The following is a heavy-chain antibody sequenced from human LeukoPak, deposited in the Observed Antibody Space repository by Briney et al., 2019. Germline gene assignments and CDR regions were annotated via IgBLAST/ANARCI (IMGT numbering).Heavy chain of an antibody. V-gene: IGHV3-74*01. CDR1: GFTLNGYW. CDR2: INSDGSTT. Sequence: GGSLRLSCAAPGFTLNGYWVHWVRQAPGKGLVWVSRINSDGSTTSYADSVKGRFTISRDNSKNTLYLQMNSLRAEDTAVYYCARVHSSGSGRVGYYYYYYMDVWGKGTTVTVSS. J-gene: IGHJ6*03. D-gene: IGHD6-19*01. CDR3: ARVHSSGSGRVGYYYYYYMDV.